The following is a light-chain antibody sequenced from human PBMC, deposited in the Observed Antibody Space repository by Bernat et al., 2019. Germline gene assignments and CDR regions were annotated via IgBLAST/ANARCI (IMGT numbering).Light chain of an antibody. CDR1: ETVRSS. CDR2: NVS. CDR3: QQYGSSPPAYT. J-gene: IGKJ2*01. Sequence: EIVLTQSPATLSLSPGDRATLSCRASETVRSSLVWFQQKPGQAPRLLIYNVSKRATGIPDRFSGSGYGTDFTLTIASLEPEDFAVYYCQQYGSSPPAYTFGQGTKLEIK. V-gene: IGKV3-11*01.